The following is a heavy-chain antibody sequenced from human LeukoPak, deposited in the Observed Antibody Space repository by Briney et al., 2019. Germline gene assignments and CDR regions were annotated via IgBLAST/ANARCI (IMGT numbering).Heavy chain of an antibody. Sequence: GGSLRLSCAASGFTFSSYAMSWVRQAPGKGLEWVAVILSDGSNKYYADSVKGRFAISRDDSKNTLYLQMNSLRVEDTAVYYCARDSLLYETKPPLDLWGQGTLVSVSS. J-gene: IGHJ5*02. V-gene: IGHV3-30*09. CDR1: GFTFSSYA. CDR3: ARDSLLYETKPPLDL. D-gene: IGHD5/OR15-5a*01. CDR2: ILSDGSNK.